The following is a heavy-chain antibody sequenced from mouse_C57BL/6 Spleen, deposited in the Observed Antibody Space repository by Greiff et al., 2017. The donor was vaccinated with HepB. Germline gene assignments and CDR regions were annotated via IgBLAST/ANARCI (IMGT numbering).Heavy chain of an antibody. CDR3: ARESTAQATRFDC. Sequence: EVKLMESGGGLVKPGGSLKLSCAASGFTFSDYGMHWVRQAPEKGLEWVAYISRGSSTIYYADTVKGRFTISRDNAKNTLFLQMTSLRSEDTAMYYCARESTAQATRFDCWGQGTTLTVSS. V-gene: IGHV5-17*01. CDR2: ISRGSSTI. CDR1: GFTFSDYG. J-gene: IGHJ2*01. D-gene: IGHD3-2*02.